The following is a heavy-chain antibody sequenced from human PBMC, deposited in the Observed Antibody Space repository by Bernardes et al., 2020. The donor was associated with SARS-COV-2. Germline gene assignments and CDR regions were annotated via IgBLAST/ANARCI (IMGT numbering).Heavy chain of an antibody. CDR1: GGSISSGGYS. J-gene: IGHJ6*02. CDR3: AREEGDYYGMDV. V-gene: IGHV4-30-2*01. CDR2: IYHSGST. Sequence: SETLSLTCAVSGGSISSGGYSWSWIRQPKGKGLEWIGYIYHSGSTYYNPSLKSRVTISVDRSKNQFSLKLSSVTAADTAVYYCAREEGDYYGMDVWGQGTTVTVSS.